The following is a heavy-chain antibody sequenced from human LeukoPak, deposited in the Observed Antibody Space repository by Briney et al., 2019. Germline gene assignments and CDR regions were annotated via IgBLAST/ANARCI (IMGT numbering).Heavy chain of an antibody. CDR1: RYTLTELS. J-gene: IGHJ2*01. Sequence: ASVKVSCKVCRYTLTELSMHWVRQAPGKGLEWMGGFDPEDGETIYAQKFQGRVTMTEDTTTDTAYMELSSLRSEDTAVSYCATDSGNSPRVRHFDLWGRGTMVTVCS. CDR3: ATDSGNSPRVRHFDL. V-gene: IGHV1-24*01. D-gene: IGHD4-23*01. CDR2: FDPEDGET.